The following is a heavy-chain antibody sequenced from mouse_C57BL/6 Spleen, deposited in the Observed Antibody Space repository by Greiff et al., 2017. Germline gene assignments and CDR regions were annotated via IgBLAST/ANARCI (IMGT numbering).Heavy chain of an antibody. CDR2: FYPGSGSI. J-gene: IGHJ2*01. CDR3: ARHEERGDLLWSYFDY. D-gene: IGHD2-1*01. CDR1: GYTFTEYT. V-gene: IGHV1-62-2*01. Sequence: QVQLKQSGAELVKPGASVKLSCKASGYTFTEYTIHWVKQRSGQGLEWIGWFYPGSGSIKYNEKFKDKATLTADKSSSTVYMELSRLTSEDSAVYFCARHEERGDLLWSYFDYWGQGTTLTVSS.